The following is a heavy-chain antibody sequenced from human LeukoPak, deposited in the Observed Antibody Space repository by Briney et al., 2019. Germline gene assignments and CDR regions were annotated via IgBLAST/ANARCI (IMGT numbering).Heavy chain of an antibody. CDR2: IYYSGST. J-gene: IGHJ4*02. D-gene: IGHD2-2*01. CDR3: ARGYPLDY. Sequence: SETLSLTCTVSGGSISSSSYYWGWIRQPPGKGLEWIGSIYYSGSTYYNPSLKSRVTISVDTSKNQFSLKLSSVTAADTAVYYCARGYPLDYWGQGTLVTVSS. CDR1: GGSISSSSYY. V-gene: IGHV4-39*07.